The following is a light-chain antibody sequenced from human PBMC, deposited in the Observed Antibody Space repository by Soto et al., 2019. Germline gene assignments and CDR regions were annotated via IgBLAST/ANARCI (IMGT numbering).Light chain of an antibody. J-gene: IGKJ4*01. Sequence: DIQMTQSPSSVSASVGDRVTITCRASQDIRNELAWYQHKPGKAPKRLIYVAPTLQSGVPSRFSGSAAGTEFTLTISSLQPADCATYYCLQHQNYPPLTFGGGTKVEIK. CDR1: QDIRNE. CDR2: VAP. CDR3: LQHQNYPPLT. V-gene: IGKV1-17*01.